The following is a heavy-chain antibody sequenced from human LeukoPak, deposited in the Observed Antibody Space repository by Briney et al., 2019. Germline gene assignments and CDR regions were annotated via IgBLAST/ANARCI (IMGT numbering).Heavy chain of an antibody. CDR2: INTDTGNP. CDR3: ARDPHQIVGATTFFDY. D-gene: IGHD1-26*01. Sequence: GASVKVSCKATGYTFTNYAMNWVRQAPGQGLEWMGWINTDTGNPTYAQGFTGRFVFSLDTSVSTAYLQISSLKAEDTAVYYCARDPHQIVGATTFFDYWGQGTQVTVSS. CDR1: GYTFTNYA. J-gene: IGHJ4*02. V-gene: IGHV7-4-1*02.